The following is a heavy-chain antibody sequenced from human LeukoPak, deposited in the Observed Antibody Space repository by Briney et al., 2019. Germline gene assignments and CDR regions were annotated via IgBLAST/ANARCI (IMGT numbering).Heavy chain of an antibody. Sequence: GGSLRLSCAASGFTFSSYDMHWVRQVTGKSLEWVSAIGTAGDTYYPGSVKGRFTISRENAKNSLYLQMNSLRAGDTAVYYCARGYSYGYDYWGQGTLVTVSS. V-gene: IGHV3-13*01. J-gene: IGHJ4*02. D-gene: IGHD5-18*01. CDR2: IGTAGDT. CDR1: GFTFSSYD. CDR3: ARGYSYGYDY.